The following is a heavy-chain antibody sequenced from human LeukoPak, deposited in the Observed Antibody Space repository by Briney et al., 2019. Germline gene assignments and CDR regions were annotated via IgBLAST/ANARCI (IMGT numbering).Heavy chain of an antibody. CDR3: ASPKGLRGDAFDI. D-gene: IGHD5/OR15-5a*01. V-gene: IGHV4-39*07. CDR1: GGSISSSSYY. Sequence: SETLSLTCTVSGGSISSSSYYWGWIRQPPGKGLEWIGSIYYSGSTYYNPSLKSRVTISVDTSKNQFSLKLSSVTAADTAVYYCASPKGLRGDAFDIWGQGTMVTVSS. J-gene: IGHJ3*02. CDR2: IYYSGST.